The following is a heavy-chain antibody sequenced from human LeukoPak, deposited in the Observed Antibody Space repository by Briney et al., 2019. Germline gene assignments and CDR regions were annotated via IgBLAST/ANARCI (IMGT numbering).Heavy chain of an antibody. V-gene: IGHV4-30-4*01. CDR3: ARATGPSSGYYYNDY. Sequence: PSQTLSLTCTVSGGYISRGDYYWSWIRQPPGKGLEWFGYSYYSGTTYYYNPPLRSRVTMSLDTSKNQHSLKLTSVTAADTAVYYCARATGPSSGYYYNDYWGQGTLVTVSS. CDR2: SYYSGTTY. J-gene: IGHJ4*02. D-gene: IGHD3-22*01. CDR1: GGYISRGDYY.